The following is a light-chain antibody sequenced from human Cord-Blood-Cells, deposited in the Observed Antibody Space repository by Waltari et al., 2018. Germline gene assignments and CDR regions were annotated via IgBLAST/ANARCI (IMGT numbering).Light chain of an antibody. CDR1: SRDVGGYNY. CDR2: DVS. CDR3: SSYTSSSTLV. J-gene: IGLJ2*01. Sequence: QSALPQPASVSGSPGQSITISCTGTSRDVGGYNYASWYQQHPGKAPKLMIYDVSKRPSGVSNRFSGSKSGNTASLTISGLQAEDEADYYCSSYTSSSTLVFGGGTKLTVL. V-gene: IGLV2-14*01.